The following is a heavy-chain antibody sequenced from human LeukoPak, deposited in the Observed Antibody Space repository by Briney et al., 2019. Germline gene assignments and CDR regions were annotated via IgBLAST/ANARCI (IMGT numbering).Heavy chain of an antibody. Sequence: ASVKVSCKASGYTFTSYAMHWVRQAPGQRPEWMGWINAGNGNTKYSQKFQGRVTITRDTSASTAYMELSSLRSEDTVVYYCARDGWFAQADYWGQGTLVTVSS. D-gene: IGHD3-10*01. CDR2: INAGNGNT. CDR1: GYTFTSYA. CDR3: ARDGWFAQADY. J-gene: IGHJ4*02. V-gene: IGHV1-3*01.